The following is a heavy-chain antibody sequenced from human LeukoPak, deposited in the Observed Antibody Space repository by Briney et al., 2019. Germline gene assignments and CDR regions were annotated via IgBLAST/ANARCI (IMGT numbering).Heavy chain of an antibody. J-gene: IGHJ5*02. CDR2: ISQSGSGI. CDR3: AKAATTVTTPFLS. CDR1: GFTFSDYA. D-gene: IGHD4-17*01. V-gene: IGHV3-23*01. Sequence: AGSLRLSCAASGFTFSDYAMRWVRQAPGKGLEWVSAISQSGSGIYYADSVKGRFTISRDNSKNTLYLQMNSLRAEDTAVYFCAKAATTVTTPFLSWGPGTLVTVSS.